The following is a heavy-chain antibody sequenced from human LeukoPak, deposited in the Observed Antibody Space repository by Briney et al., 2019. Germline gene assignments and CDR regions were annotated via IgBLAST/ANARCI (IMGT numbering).Heavy chain of an antibody. V-gene: IGHV3-9*01. CDR1: GFTFDDYA. CDR3: AKDTLRYCSSTSCYSPFDY. J-gene: IGHJ4*02. CDR2: ISWSSGSI. D-gene: IGHD2-2*02. Sequence: GGSLRLSCAASGFTFDDYAMHWVRQAPGKGLEWVSGISWSSGSIGYADSVKGRFTISGDNAKNSLYLQMNSLRAEDTALYYCAKDTLRYCSSTSCYSPFDYWGQGTLVTVSS.